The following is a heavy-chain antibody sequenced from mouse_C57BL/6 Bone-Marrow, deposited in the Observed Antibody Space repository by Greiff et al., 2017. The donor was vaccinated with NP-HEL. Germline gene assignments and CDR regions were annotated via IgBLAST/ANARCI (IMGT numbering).Heavy chain of an antibody. CDR3: ARNLRAYSNYVGYFDY. V-gene: IGHV2-2*01. CDR2: IWSGGST. CDR1: GFSLTSYG. D-gene: IGHD2-5*01. J-gene: IGHJ2*01. Sequence: QVQLQQSGPGLVQPSQSLSITCTVSGFSLTSYGVHWVRQSPGKGLEWLGVIWSGGSTDYNAAFISRLSISKDNSESQVFFKMNSLQADDTAIYYCARNLRAYSNYVGYFDYWGQGTTLTVSS.